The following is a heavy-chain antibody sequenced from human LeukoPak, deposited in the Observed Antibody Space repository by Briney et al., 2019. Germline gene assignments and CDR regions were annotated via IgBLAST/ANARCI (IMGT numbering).Heavy chain of an antibody. D-gene: IGHD3/OR15-3a*01. Sequence: SETLSLTCTVYGVSISSSSWSWIRLPSGKGLEWIGYISYSGSTNYHPSLKSRVTISVDTSKNQFSLKLSSLTAADTAVYYCASGLVLPDYWGQGILVTVSS. CDR1: GVSISSSS. CDR3: ASGLVLPDY. CDR2: ISYSGST. J-gene: IGHJ4*02. V-gene: IGHV4-59*01.